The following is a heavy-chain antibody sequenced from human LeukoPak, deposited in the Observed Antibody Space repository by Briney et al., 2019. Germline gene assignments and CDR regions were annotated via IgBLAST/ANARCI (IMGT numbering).Heavy chain of an antibody. CDR2: LSGSGGST. CDR1: GFTFSSYA. CDR3: AKAPYSSSWNFDY. D-gene: IGHD6-6*01. V-gene: IGHV3-23*01. Sequence: GGSLRLSCATSGFTFSSYAMSWVRQAPGKGLEGVSTLSGSGGSTYYADSVKGRFTISRDNSKNTLYLQMNSLRVEDTAVYYCAKAPYSSSWNFDYRGQGTLVTVSS. J-gene: IGHJ4*02.